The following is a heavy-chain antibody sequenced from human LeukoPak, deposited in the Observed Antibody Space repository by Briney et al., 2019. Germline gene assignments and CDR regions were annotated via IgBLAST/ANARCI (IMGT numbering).Heavy chain of an antibody. CDR3: ARDAVSLAAAGTSDY. CDR2: ISSSSSYT. V-gene: IGHV3-11*05. J-gene: IGHJ4*02. Sequence: GGSLRLSCAASGSTFSDYYMSWIRQAPGKGLEWVSYISSSSSYTNYADSVKGRFTISRDNAKNSLYLQMNSLRAEDTAVYYCARDAVSLAAAGTSDYWGQGSLVTVSS. D-gene: IGHD6-13*01. CDR1: GSTFSDYY.